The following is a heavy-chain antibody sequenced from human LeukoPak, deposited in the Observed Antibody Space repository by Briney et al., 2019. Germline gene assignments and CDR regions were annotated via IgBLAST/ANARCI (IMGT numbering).Heavy chain of an antibody. J-gene: IGHJ5*02. V-gene: IGHV3-21*01. D-gene: IGHD3-22*01. CDR2: ISSSSSYI. CDR1: GFTFSSYS. Sequence: PGGSLRLSCAASGFTFSSYSMNWVRQAPGKGLEWVSSISSSSSYIYYADSVKGRFTISRDNAKNSLYLQMNSLRAEDTAVYYCARDLTADDSSGYSMGENWFDPWGQGTLVTVSS. CDR3: ARDLTADDSSGYSMGENWFDP.